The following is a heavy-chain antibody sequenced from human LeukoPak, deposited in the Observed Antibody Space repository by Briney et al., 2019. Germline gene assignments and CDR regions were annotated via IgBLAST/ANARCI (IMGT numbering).Heavy chain of an antibody. CDR3: AREGYYGSGSYRFFDY. D-gene: IGHD3-10*01. V-gene: IGHV3-9*01. Sequence: PGGSLRLSCAASGFTFDDYAMHWVRQAPGKGLEWVSGISWNSGSIGYADSVKGRFTISRDNAKNSLYLQMNSLRAEDTAVYYCAREGYYGSGSYRFFDYWGQGTLVTVSS. J-gene: IGHJ4*02. CDR2: ISWNSGSI. CDR1: GFTFDDYA.